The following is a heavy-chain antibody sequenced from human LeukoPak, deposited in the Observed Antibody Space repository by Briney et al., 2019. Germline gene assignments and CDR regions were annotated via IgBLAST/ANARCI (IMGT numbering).Heavy chain of an antibody. CDR2: IYSGGST. CDR3: ARGIGVGATTLYYFDY. CDR1: GFTVSSNY. D-gene: IGHD1-26*01. Sequence: PGGSLRLSCAASGFTVSSNYMSWVRQAPGKGLEWVSVIYSGGSTYYADSVKGRFTISRDNSKNTLYLQMNSLRAEDTAVYYCARGIGVGATTLYYFDYWGQGTLVTVSS. V-gene: IGHV3-53*01. J-gene: IGHJ4*02.